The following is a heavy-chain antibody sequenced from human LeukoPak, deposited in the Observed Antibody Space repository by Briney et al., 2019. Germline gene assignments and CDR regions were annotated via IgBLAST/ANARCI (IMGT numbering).Heavy chain of an antibody. D-gene: IGHD3-9*01. V-gene: IGHV4-4*02. CDR3: ARDGPSDDILTGHNYFDP. J-gene: IGHJ5*02. Sequence: SETLSLTCAVSGGSISSSNWWSWVRQPPGKGLEWMGEINHSGSTNYNPSLKSRVTISVDTSKNQFSLKLSSVSAADTAVYYCARDGPSDDILTGHNYFDPWGQGTLVTVSS. CDR1: GGSISSSNW. CDR2: INHSGST.